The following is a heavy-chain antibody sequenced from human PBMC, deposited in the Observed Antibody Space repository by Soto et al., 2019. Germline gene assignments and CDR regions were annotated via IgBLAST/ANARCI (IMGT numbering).Heavy chain of an antibody. V-gene: IGHV3-74*01. J-gene: IGHJ2*01. CDR2: INTDGGSA. CDR1: GFTFSSYW. Sequence: GGSLRLSCSASGFTFSSYWMHWVRQTPGKGLVWVSRINTDGGSASYADSVKGRFTVSRDNSKNTLYLQMNSLRAEDTAVYNCAKEPVGPDWYFDLWGRGTLVTVSS. CDR3: AKEPVGPDWYFDL.